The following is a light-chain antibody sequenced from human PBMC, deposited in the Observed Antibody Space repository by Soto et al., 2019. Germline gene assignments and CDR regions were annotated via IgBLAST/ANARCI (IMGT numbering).Light chain of an antibody. J-gene: IGLJ1*01. Sequence: HSVLTQPASVSGSPGQSITISCTGTSSDVGGYNYVSWYQQHPGKAPKLMIYEVSTRPSGVSNRFSGSKSGNTASLTISGLQAEDEADYYCSSYTSSSTYVFGTGTKLTVL. CDR3: SSYTSSSTYV. CDR1: SSDVGGYNY. V-gene: IGLV2-14*01. CDR2: EVS.